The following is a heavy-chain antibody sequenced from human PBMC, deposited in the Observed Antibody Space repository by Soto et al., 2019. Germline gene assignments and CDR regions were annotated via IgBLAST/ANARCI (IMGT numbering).Heavy chain of an antibody. CDR2: ISAHNGNT. J-gene: IGHJ4*01. V-gene: IGHV1-18*01. D-gene: IGHD4-17*01. Sequence: QVHLVQSGAEVKKPGASVKVSCKGSGYGFTTYGITWVRQAPGQGLEWMAWISAHNGNTNYAQKLQGRVTVTIDTSTSTAYMELRSLRSDDTAMYYCARGRYGAYWGQGALVTVSS. CDR1: GYGFTTYG. CDR3: ARGRYGAY.